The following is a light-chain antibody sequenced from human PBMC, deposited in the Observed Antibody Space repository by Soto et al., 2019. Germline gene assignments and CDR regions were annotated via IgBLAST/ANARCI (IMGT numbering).Light chain of an antibody. Sequence: EMVMTQSPATLSVSPGERATLSCRASQSVGSNLAWYQQKPGQAPRLLIYAASTRATGIPARFSGSGSGTEFTLTIRSLQSEDFAVYYCQQYNNWSFGQGTRLEIX. J-gene: IGKJ5*01. CDR3: QQYNNWS. V-gene: IGKV3-15*01. CDR2: AAS. CDR1: QSVGSN.